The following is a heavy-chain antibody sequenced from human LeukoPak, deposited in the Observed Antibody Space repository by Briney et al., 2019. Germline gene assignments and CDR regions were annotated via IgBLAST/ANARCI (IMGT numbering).Heavy chain of an antibody. CDR3: ARDYGSGSYYMGENWFDP. CDR2: ISSSSSYT. J-gene: IGHJ5*02. Sequence: SGGSLRLSCAASGFTFSDYYMSWIRQAPGKGLEWVSYISSSSSYTNYADSVKGRFTISRDNAKNSLYLQMNSLRAEDTAVYYCARDYGSGSYYMGENWFDPWGQGTLVTVSS. V-gene: IGHV3-11*05. D-gene: IGHD3-10*01. CDR1: GFTFSDYY.